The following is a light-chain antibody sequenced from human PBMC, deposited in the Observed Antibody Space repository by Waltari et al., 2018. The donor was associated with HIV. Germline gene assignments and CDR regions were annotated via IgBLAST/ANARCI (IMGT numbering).Light chain of an antibody. CDR3: QTYNGAPFA. Sequence: EIEMTQFPSSLSASLGDRVTITCRASQGIRQDLAWYQVRPGERPNVLVYGATVLQPVVPSRFSASGSGTEFSLTISNLRPEDAGTYYCQTYNGAPFAFGGGTKVEVK. J-gene: IGKJ4*01. V-gene: IGKV1-27*01. CDR1: QGIRQD. CDR2: GAT.